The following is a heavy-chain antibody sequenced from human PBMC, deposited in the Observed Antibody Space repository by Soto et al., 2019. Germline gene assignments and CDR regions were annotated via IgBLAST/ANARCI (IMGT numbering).Heavy chain of an antibody. J-gene: IGHJ6*02. V-gene: IGHV4-4*07. D-gene: IGHD6-19*01. CDR1: GGSISSYY. CDR3: ARLAVAASRFYYYYGMDA. Sequence: SETLSLTCTVSGGSISSYYWSWIRQPAGKGLEWIGRIYTSGSTNYNPSLKSRVTISVDTSKNQFSLKLSSVTAADTAVYYCARLAVAASRFYYYYGMDAWGQGTTVTAP. CDR2: IYTSGST.